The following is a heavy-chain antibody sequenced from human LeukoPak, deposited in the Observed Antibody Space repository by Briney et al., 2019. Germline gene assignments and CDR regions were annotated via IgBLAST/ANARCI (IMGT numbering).Heavy chain of an antibody. D-gene: IGHD6-19*01. CDR1: GGSFSGYY. CDR2: INHSGST. CDR3: ARRSAVAAHLDY. Sequence: SETLSLTCAVYGGSFSGYYWSWIRQPPGKGLEWIGEINHSGSTNYNPPLKSRVTISVDTSKNQFSLKLSSVTAADTAVYYCARRSAVAAHLDYWGQGTLVTVSS. V-gene: IGHV4-34*01. J-gene: IGHJ4*02.